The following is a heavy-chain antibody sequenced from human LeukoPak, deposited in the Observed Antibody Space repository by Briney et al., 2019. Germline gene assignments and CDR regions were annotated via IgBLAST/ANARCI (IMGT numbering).Heavy chain of an antibody. CDR1: GFTFSSYA. Sequence: EGSLRLSCAASGFTFSSYAMSWVRQAPGKGLEWVSAISGSGGSTYYADSVKGRFTISRDNSKNTLYLQMNSLRAEDTAVYYCAKDLRVAAVAGTRGWFDPWGQGTLVTVSS. V-gene: IGHV3-23*01. D-gene: IGHD6-19*01. CDR3: AKDLRVAAVAGTRGWFDP. J-gene: IGHJ5*02. CDR2: ISGSGGST.